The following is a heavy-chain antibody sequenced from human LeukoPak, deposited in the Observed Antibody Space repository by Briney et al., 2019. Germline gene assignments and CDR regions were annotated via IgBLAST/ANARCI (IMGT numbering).Heavy chain of an antibody. J-gene: IGHJ4*02. V-gene: IGHV3-23*01. D-gene: IGHD3-10*01. CDR1: GFTFSSYG. CDR2: ISGSGGST. CDR3: AKTPTRGYYYGSGALVGY. Sequence: PGGSLRLSCAASGFTFSSYGMSWVRQAPGKGLEWVSAISGSGGSTYYADSVKGRFTISRDNSKNTLYLQMNSLRAEDTAVYYCAKTPTRGYYYGSGALVGYWGQGTLVTVSS.